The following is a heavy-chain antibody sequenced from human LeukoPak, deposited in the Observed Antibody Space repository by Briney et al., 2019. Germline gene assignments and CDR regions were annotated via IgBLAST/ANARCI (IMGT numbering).Heavy chain of an antibody. CDR2: INPNSGGT. CDR3: ARDFSSGRYPKDVFDI. CDR1: GYTFTRYG. D-gene: IGHD6-19*01. V-gene: IGHV1-2*06. J-gene: IGHJ3*02. Sequence: LWASVKVSCKASGYTFTRYGISWVRQAPGQGLEWMGRINPNSGGTKYAQKFRGRVTMTRDTSISTAYMELSRLRSDDTAVYYCARDFSSGRYPKDVFDIWGQGTMVTVSS.